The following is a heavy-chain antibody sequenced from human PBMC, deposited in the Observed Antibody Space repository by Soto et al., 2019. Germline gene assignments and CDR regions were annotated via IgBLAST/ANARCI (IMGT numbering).Heavy chain of an antibody. CDR3: ARVSGIAVAEV. D-gene: IGHD6-19*01. J-gene: IGHJ4*02. CDR1: GYTFTSYA. CDR2: INAGNGHT. V-gene: IGHV1-3*01. Sequence: QVQLVQSGAEVKKPGASVKVSCKASGYTFTSYAMHWVRQAPGQRLEWMGWINAGNGHTKYSQKFQGRVTITSDTAASTAYMELSSLRSEDTAVYYCARVSGIAVAEVWGQGTLVTVSS.